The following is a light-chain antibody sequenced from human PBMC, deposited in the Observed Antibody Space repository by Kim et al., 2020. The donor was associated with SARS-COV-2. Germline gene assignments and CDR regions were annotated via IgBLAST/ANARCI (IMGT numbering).Light chain of an antibody. J-gene: IGKJ4*01. V-gene: IGKV3-20*01. CDR2: AAS. CDR1: QSVNS. CDR3: HLYGGSALT. Sequence: SVSLGERVTLAGRASQSVNSISWYQQKPGQAPRLLIYAASSRAAGVPDRFSGSGSGTDFTLTISRLEPEECAVFYCHLYGGSALTFGGGTKVDIK.